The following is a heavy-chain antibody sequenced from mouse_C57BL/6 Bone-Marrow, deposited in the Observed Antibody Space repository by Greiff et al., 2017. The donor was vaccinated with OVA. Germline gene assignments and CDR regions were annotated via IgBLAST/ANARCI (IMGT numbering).Heavy chain of an antibody. V-gene: IGHV5-12*01. CDR3: ARQSTGSAMDY. D-gene: IGHD4-1*02. J-gene: IGHJ4*01. CDR1: GFTFSDYY. CDR2: ISNGGGST. Sequence: EVQLVESGGGLVQPGGSLKLSCAASGFTFSDYYMYWVRQTPEKRLEWVAYISNGGGSTYYPDTVKGRFTISRDNAKNTLYLQMSRLKSEDTAMYYCARQSTGSAMDYWGQGTSVTVSS.